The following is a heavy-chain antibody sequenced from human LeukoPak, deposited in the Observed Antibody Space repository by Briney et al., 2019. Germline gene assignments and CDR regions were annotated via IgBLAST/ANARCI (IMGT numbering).Heavy chain of an antibody. D-gene: IGHD6-13*01. Sequence: PGGSLRLSCAASGFTFSSYAMSWIRQPPGKGLEWIGEINHSGSTNYNPSLKSRVTISVDTSKNQFSLKLNSVTAADTAVYYCARVGAAAGFNFDYWGQGTLVTVSS. V-gene: IGHV4-34*01. CDR2: INHSGST. J-gene: IGHJ4*02. CDR3: ARVGAAAGFNFDY. CDR1: GFTFSSYA.